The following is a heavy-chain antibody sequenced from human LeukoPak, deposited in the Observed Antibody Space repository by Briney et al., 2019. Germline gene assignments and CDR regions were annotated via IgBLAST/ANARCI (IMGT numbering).Heavy chain of an antibody. CDR2: IRYNGNT. V-gene: IGHV4-59*01. J-gene: IGHJ5*02. D-gene: IGHD6-19*01. CDR1: GGSISSYY. CDR3: ARYAALSGPNWLDP. Sequence: PSETLSLTCTVSGGSISSYYWRWIRQPPGKGLEWIGNIRYNGNTYSNPSLKSRVTISVDTSKNQFSMKLSSVTAADTAMYYCARYAALSGPNWLDPWGRGTLVTVSS.